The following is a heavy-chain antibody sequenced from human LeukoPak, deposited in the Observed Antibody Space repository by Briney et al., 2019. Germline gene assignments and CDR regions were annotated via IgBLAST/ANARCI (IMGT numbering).Heavy chain of an antibody. D-gene: IGHD4-17*01. Sequence: GGSLRLSCAASGFTFSSYSMNWVRQAPGKGLEWVSSISSSSSYIYYADSVKGRFTISRDNAKNSLYLQMNSLRAGDTAVYYCARDRDYVPNYAFDIWGQGTMVTVSS. J-gene: IGHJ3*02. V-gene: IGHV3-21*01. CDR1: GFTFSSYS. CDR3: ARDRDYVPNYAFDI. CDR2: ISSSSSYI.